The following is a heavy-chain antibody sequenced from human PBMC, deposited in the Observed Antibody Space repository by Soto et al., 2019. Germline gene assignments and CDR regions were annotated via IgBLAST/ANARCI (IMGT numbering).Heavy chain of an antibody. CDR1: GGSISSYY. CDR2: IYYSGST. D-gene: IGHD3-10*01. J-gene: IGHJ5*02. Sequence: SETLSLTCTVSGGSISSYYWSWIRQPPGKGLEWIGYIYYSGSTNYNPSLKSRVTISVDTSKNQFSLKLSSVTAADTAVYYCARASDYYGSGSYTWFDPWGQGTLVTVS. V-gene: IGHV4-59*01. CDR3: ARASDYYGSGSYTWFDP.